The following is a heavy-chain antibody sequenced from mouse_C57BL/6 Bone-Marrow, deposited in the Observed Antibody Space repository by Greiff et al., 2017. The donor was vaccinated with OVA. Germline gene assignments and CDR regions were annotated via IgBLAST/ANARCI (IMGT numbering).Heavy chain of an antibody. D-gene: IGHD1-1*01. CDR3: ARPLRYDWFAY. J-gene: IGHJ3*01. V-gene: IGHV1-26*01. CDR2: INPNNGGT. CDR1: GYTFTDYY. Sequence: VQLQQSGPELVKPGASVKISCKASGYTFTDYYMNWVKQSHGKSLEWIGDINPNNGGTSYNQKFKGKATLTVDKSSSTAYMELRSLTSEDSAVYYCARPLRYDWFAYWGQGTLVTVSA.